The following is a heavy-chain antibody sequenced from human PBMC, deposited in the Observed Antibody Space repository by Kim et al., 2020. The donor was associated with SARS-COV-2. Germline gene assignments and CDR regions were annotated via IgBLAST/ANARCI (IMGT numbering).Heavy chain of an antibody. J-gene: IGHJ6*02. CDR3: AGDHLVRGVIGYYYYGMDV. V-gene: IGHV3-11*05. D-gene: IGHD3-10*01. Sequence: GRCTISRDNAKNSLYLQMNSLRAEDTAVYYCAGDHLVRGVIGYYYYGMDVWGQGTTVTVSS.